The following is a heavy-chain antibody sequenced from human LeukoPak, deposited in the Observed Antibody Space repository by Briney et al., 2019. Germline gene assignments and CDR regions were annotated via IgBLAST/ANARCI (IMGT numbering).Heavy chain of an antibody. CDR2: ISSSGSTI. D-gene: IGHD3-9*01. CDR3: ARLISRYYDILTTSWFDP. V-gene: IGHV3-11*04. J-gene: IGHJ5*02. Sequence: GGSLRLSCAASGFTFSDYYMSWIRQAPGKGLEWVSYISSSGSTIYYADSVKGRFTISRDNAKNSLYLQMNSLRAEDTAVYYCARLISRYYDILTTSWFDPWGQGTLVTVSS. CDR1: GFTFSDYY.